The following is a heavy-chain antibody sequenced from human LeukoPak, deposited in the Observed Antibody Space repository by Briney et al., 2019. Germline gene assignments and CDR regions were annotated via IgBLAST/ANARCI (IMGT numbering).Heavy chain of an antibody. CDR3: ARAYCSAGDCYEFDY. J-gene: IGHJ4*02. D-gene: IGHD2-15*01. CDR1: GYTFTGYY. V-gene: IGHV1-2*02. CDR2: INPNNGGT. Sequence: ASVKVSCKTSGYTFTGYYIHWVRQAPGQGLECMGWINPNNGGTNYAQKFHGRVTMTRDTSISTAYMELSRLTSDDTAMYYCARAYCSAGDCYEFDYWGQVTLVTVSS.